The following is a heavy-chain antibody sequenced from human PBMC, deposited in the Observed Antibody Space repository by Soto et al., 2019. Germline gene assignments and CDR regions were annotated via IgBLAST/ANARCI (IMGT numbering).Heavy chain of an antibody. Sequence: GGSLRLSCAASGLTFSSYAMSWVRQAPGKGLEWVSAISGSGDNTYYADSVKGRFTISRENSKNTLYLKMNSLRAEDTAVYYCAKGAATGTYYYYYGMDVWGQGTTVTVSS. V-gene: IGHV3-23*01. CDR2: ISGSGDNT. J-gene: IGHJ6*02. CDR1: GLTFSSYA. D-gene: IGHD6-13*01. CDR3: AKGAATGTYYYYYGMDV.